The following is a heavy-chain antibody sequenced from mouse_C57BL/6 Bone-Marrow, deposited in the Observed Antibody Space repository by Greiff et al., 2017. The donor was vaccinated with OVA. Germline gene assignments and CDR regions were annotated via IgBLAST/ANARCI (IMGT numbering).Heavy chain of an antibody. Sequence: QVHVKQSGPGLVQPSQCLSITCTASGFSLTSYGVHWVRQSPGKGLEWLGVIWSGGSTDYNADFISRLSISKDNSKSQVFFKMNSLHADDTALYYCAKDYYGSSYWYFDVWGTGTTVTVSS. V-gene: IGHV2-2*01. CDR3: AKDYYGSSYWYFDV. D-gene: IGHD1-1*01. CDR2: IWSGGST. J-gene: IGHJ1*03. CDR1: GFSLTSYG.